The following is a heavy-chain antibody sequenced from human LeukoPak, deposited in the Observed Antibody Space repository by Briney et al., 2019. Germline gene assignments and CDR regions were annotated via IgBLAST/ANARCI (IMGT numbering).Heavy chain of an antibody. D-gene: IGHD3-22*01. CDR2: ISSSSSYI. CDR3: ARRTSYDSSGYWRGNYYYMDV. Sequence: MPGGSQRLSCAASGFTFSSYSMNWVRQATGKGLEWVSSISSSSSYIYYADSVKGRFTISRDNAKNSLYLQMNSLRAEDTAVYYCARRTSYDSSGYWRGNYYYMDVWGKGTTVTVSS. V-gene: IGHV3-21*01. J-gene: IGHJ6*03. CDR1: GFTFSSYS.